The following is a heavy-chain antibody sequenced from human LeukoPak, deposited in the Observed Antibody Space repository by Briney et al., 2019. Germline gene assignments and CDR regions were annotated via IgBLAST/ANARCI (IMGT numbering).Heavy chain of an antibody. Sequence: GGSLRLSCVASGVIFSNYGMHWVRRAPGKGLEWVAFLHYDGSNKDYADSVKGRFTISRDNSKKTVYLQMNSLRAEDTAIYYCVKEGYCSGASCYNFDYWGQGTLVTVSS. CDR3: VKEGYCSGASCYNFDY. J-gene: IGHJ4*02. CDR2: LHYDGSNK. V-gene: IGHV3-30*02. CDR1: GVIFSNYG. D-gene: IGHD2-2*02.